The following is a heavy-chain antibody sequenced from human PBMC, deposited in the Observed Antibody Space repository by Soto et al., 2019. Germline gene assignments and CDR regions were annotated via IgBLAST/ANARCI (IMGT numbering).Heavy chain of an antibody. CDR2: INHSGST. D-gene: IGHD6-6*01. Sequence: QVQLQQWGAGLLKPSETLSLTCAVYGGSFSGYYWSWIRQPPGKGLEWIGEINHSGSTNYNPSLKSRVTISVDTSKNQFSLKLSSVTAADTAVYYCARGGDIAARPGVSWFDPWGKGTLVTVSS. V-gene: IGHV4-34*01. J-gene: IGHJ5*02. CDR3: ARGGDIAARPGVSWFDP. CDR1: GGSFSGYY.